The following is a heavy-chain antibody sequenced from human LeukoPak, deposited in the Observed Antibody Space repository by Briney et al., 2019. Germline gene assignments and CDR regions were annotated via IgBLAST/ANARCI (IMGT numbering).Heavy chain of an antibody. CDR1: GSIFTSYW. Sequence: GESLMISCKCSGSIFTSYWISWVRQLPGKGLEWMGRIDPSDSYTNYSPSFQGHVTISADKSVSTAYLQWSSLKASDTAMYYCARHEKYFDWSYHWGQGTLVTVSS. V-gene: IGHV5-10-1*01. CDR2: IDPSDSYT. CDR3: ARHEKYFDWSYH. J-gene: IGHJ5*02. D-gene: IGHD3-9*01.